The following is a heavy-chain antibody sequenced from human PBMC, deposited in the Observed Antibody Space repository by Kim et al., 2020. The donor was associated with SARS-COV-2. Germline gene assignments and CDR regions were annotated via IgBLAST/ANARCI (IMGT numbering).Heavy chain of an antibody. J-gene: IGHJ4*02. CDR2: IYTSGST. V-gene: IGHV4-61*02. CDR3: ARVGGPGDFDY. CDR1: GGSISSGSYY. Sequence: SETLSLTCTVSGGSISSGSYYWSWIRQPAGKGLEWIGRIYTSGSTNYNPSHKSRVTISVDTSKNQFSLKLSSVTAADTAVYYCARVGGPGDFDYWGQGTLVTVSS. D-gene: IGHD3-16*01.